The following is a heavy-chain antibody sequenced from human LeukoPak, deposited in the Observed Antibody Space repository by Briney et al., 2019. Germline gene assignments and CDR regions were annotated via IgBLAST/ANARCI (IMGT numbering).Heavy chain of an antibody. CDR1: GFTFNTYS. V-gene: IGHV3-21*01. Sequence: GGSLRLSCAASGFTFNTYSMNWVRQAPGKGLEWVSSISSSSSYIYYADSVKGRFTISRDNAKNSLYLQMNSLRAEDTAVYYCARDLESVGATFDYWGQGTLVTVSS. CDR2: ISSSSSYI. CDR3: ARDLESVGATFDY. D-gene: IGHD1-26*01. J-gene: IGHJ4*02.